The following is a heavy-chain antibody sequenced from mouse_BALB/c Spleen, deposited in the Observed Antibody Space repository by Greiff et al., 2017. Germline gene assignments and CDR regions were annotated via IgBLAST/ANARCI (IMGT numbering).Heavy chain of an antibody. CDR3: ARGDGYDEYAMDY. CDR2: ISDGGSYT. CDR1: GFTLSDYY. V-gene: IGHV5-4*02. D-gene: IGHD2-2*01. Sequence: EVKVVESGGGLVKPGGSLKLSCAASGFTLSDYYMYWVRQTPEKRLEWVATISDGGSYTYYPDSVKGRFTISRDNAKNNLYLQMSSLKSEDTAMYYCARGDGYDEYAMDYWGQGTSGTVSS. J-gene: IGHJ4*01.